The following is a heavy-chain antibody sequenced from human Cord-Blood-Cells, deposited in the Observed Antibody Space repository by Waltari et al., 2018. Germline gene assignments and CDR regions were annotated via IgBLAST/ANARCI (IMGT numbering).Heavy chain of an antibody. D-gene: IGHD1-26*01. Sequence: QVQLQESGPGLVKPSGTLSLTCAVSGGSISSSNWWSWVRQPPGKGLEWIGEIYHSGGTNYNPSLKRRVTISVDKSKNQFSLKLSSVTAACTAVYYCARGRRGGSYFDYWGQGTLVTVSS. CDR1: GGSISSSNW. CDR3: ARGRRGGSYFDY. J-gene: IGHJ4*02. V-gene: IGHV4-4*02. CDR2: IYHSGGT.